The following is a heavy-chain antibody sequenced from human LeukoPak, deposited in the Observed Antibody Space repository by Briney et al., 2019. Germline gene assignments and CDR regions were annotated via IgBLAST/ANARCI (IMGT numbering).Heavy chain of an antibody. D-gene: IGHD6-6*01. CDR3: ARGPPIAARRAHFDY. J-gene: IGHJ4*02. Sequence: SETLSLTCAVYGVSFSGYYWSWIRQPPGKGLEWIGEINHSGSTNYNPSLKSRVTISVDTSKNQFSLKLSSVTAADTAVYYCARGPPIAARRAHFDYWGQGTLVTVSS. CDR1: GVSFSGYY. V-gene: IGHV4-34*01. CDR2: INHSGST.